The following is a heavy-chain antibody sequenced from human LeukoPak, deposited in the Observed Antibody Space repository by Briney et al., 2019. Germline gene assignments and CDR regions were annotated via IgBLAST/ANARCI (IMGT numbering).Heavy chain of an antibody. CDR3: AKGSGSYYYGMDV. J-gene: IGHJ6*04. D-gene: IGHD3-10*01. V-gene: IGHV3-30*18. CDR1: GFTFSSYG. Sequence: GGSLRLSCAASGFTFSSYGMHWVRQAPGKGLEWVAVISYDGSNKYYADSVKGRFTISRDNSKNTLYLQMNSLRAEDTAVYYRAKGSGSYYYGMDVWGKGTTVTVSS. CDR2: ISYDGSNK.